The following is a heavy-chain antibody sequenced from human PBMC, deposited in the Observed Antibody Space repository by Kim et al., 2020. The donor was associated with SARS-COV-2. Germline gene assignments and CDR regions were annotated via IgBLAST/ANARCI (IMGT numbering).Heavy chain of an antibody. CDR3: ATVRASILVYYYYGLDV. D-gene: IGHD2-8*02. V-gene: IGHV3-23*01. Sequence: GGSLRLSCAASGFTFSSYALSWVRKAPGKGLEWVSAISGSGGSTYYADSVKGRFTISRDNSKNTLYLQMNSLRAEDTAASYCATVRASILVYYYYGLDV. J-gene: IGHJ6*01. CDR2: ISGSGGST. CDR1: GFTFSSYA.